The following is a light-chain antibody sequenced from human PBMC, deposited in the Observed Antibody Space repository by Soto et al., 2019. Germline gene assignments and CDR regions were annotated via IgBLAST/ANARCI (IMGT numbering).Light chain of an antibody. CDR2: DAS. Sequence: EIVLTQSPVILSLSPGERATLSCRASQSVSTYLAWYQQKPGQAPRLLIYDASNRATDIPARFSGSGSGTDFTLTISSLEPEDFAVYYCQQRRNWQVTFGQGTRLEIK. CDR3: QQRRNWQVT. V-gene: IGKV3-11*01. J-gene: IGKJ5*01. CDR1: QSVSTY.